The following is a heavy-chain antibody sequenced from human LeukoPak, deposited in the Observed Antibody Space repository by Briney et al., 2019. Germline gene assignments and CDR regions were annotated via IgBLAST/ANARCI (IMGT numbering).Heavy chain of an antibody. J-gene: IGHJ4*02. CDR3: ARGGYSSPNRMDY. D-gene: IGHD6-13*01. V-gene: IGHV4-59*01. CDR1: GGSISSYY. CDR2: IYYSGST. Sequence: SETLSLTCTVSGGSISSYYWTWIRQPPGKGLEWIGYIYYSGSTNYNPSLKRRVTISVDTSKNQFSLKLSSVTAADTAVYYCARGGYSSPNRMDYWGQGTLVTVSS.